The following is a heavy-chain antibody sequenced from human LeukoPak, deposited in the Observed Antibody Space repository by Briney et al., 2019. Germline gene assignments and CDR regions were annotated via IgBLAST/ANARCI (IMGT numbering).Heavy chain of an antibody. CDR1: GFTFDDYG. V-gene: IGHV3-20*04. Sequence: GGSLRLSCAASGFTFDDYGMSWVRQAPGKGLEWVSGINWNGGSTGYADSVKGRFTISRDNAKNSLYLQMNSLRAEDTALYYCARLGVYSSSWHFDYWGQGTLVTVSS. CDR3: ARLGVYSSSWHFDY. D-gene: IGHD6-6*01. J-gene: IGHJ4*02. CDR2: INWNGGST.